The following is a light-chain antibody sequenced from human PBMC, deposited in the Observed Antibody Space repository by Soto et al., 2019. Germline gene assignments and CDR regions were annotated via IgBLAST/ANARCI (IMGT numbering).Light chain of an antibody. CDR2: GAY. V-gene: IGKV3-20*01. J-gene: IGKJ1*01. Sequence: IVLTHSPGTLSFSPGEIATLSFRAIQSVRISYLAWYQQKPGQAPRFLIYGAYSRATGIPDRFSGSGSGTEFTLNISSLQSEDFAVYYCKQYNNWPPWTFGQGSKVDIK. CDR1: QSVRISY. CDR3: KQYNNWPPWT.